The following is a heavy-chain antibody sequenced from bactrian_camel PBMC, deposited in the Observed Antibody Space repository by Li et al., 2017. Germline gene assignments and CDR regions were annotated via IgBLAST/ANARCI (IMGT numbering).Heavy chain of an antibody. Sequence: VQLVESGGGSVQAGGSLRLSCLASGYAYDKGCMGWFRQAPGKSREGVASIDSDGTIDYLDSVKGRFTISEDNAKNLLALQMNSLQPEDTAMYYCAADLNPVVVPGTRALCNFDDYRGQGTQVTVS. CDR1: GYAYDKGC. V-gene: IGHV3S53*01. D-gene: IGHD6*01. CDR3: AADLNPVVVPGTRALCNFDDY. CDR2: IDSDGTI. J-gene: IGHJ4*01.